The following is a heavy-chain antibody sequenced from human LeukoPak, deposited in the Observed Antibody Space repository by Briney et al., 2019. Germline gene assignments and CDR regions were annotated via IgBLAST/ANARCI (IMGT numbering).Heavy chain of an antibody. CDR1: GFTFSNAW. D-gene: IGHD2-21*02. CDR3: AKVPIVVVTAYFFDY. Sequence: GGSLRLSCAASGFTFSNAWMSWVRQAPGKGLEWVGRIKSKTDGGTTDYAAPVKGRFTISRDDSKNTLYLQMNSLKTEDTAVYYCAKVPIVVVTAYFFDYWGQGTLVTVSS. V-gene: IGHV3-15*01. CDR2: IKSKTDGGTT. J-gene: IGHJ4*02.